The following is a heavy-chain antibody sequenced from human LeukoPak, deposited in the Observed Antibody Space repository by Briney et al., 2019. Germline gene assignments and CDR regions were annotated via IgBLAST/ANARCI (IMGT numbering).Heavy chain of an antibody. Sequence: SETLSLTCSVYGGIFSGYYWSWIRQPPGKGLEWIGEINHRGSTNYNPSLTSRVSISVDTSKNQFSLKLSSVTAADTAVYYCARWYYYDSSGYYYRYYYYGLDVWGQGTTVSVSS. D-gene: IGHD3-22*01. V-gene: IGHV4-34*01. CDR3: ARWYYYDSSGYYYRYYYYGLDV. CDR1: GGIFSGYY. J-gene: IGHJ6*02. CDR2: INHRGST.